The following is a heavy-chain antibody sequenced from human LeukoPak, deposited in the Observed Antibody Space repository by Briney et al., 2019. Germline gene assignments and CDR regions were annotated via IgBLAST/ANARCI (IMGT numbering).Heavy chain of an antibody. CDR3: AKEYDRVHDAFDI. CDR1: GFTFSSN. Sequence: PGRSLRLSCVVSGFTFSSNHWVRQAPGPGLEWVAVISYDGSKKYYADSVKGRFTISRDSSKNTLSLQMNSLRAEDTAVYYCAKEYDRVHDAFDIWGQGTMVTVSS. CDR2: ISYDGSKK. V-gene: IGHV3-30*18. D-gene: IGHD3-9*01. J-gene: IGHJ3*02.